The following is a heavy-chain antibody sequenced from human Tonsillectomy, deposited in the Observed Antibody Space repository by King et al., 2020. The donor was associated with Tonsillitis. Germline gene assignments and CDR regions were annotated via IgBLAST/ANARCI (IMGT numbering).Heavy chain of an antibody. CDR1: GDSVSSTSVA. CDR3: ARGRASAFDY. CDR2: TYYYRSKWYN. Sequence: VQLQQSGPGLVKPSQTLSLTCALSGDSVSSTSVAWNWIRQSPSSGLEWLGRTYYYRSKWYNDYEVSVKSRITINSDTSKNQFSLHLNSVSPEDTAVYFCARGRASAFDYWGQGTLVTVS. J-gene: IGHJ4*02. V-gene: IGHV6-1*01.